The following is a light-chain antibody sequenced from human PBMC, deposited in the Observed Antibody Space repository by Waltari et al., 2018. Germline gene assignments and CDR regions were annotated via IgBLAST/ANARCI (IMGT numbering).Light chain of an antibody. CDR2: DVT. V-gene: IGLV2-14*03. CDR1: SHDIGVYNQ. J-gene: IGLJ1*01. Sequence: QSALTQPASVSCSPGQSISIPCTGTSHDIGVYNQISWYQQHPGKAPKLMIYDVTNRPSGVSDRFSGSKSDYTASLTISGLQAEDEADYYCSSYTTSISYVFGTGTRVTVL. CDR3: SSYTTSISYV.